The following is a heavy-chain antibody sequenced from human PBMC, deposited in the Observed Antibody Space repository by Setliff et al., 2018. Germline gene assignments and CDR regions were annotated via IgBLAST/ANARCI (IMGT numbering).Heavy chain of an antibody. J-gene: IGHJ4*02. Sequence: PSATLSLTCGASGGSYSGFSMHWVRQPPGKGLEWVSRIHSDGTTTAYADSVRGRVTISRDNAQNTLYLQMNSLRAEDTAVYYCARGYGFAAWYYLDYWGQGSLVTVSS. CDR2: IHSDGTTT. V-gene: IGHV3-74*01. D-gene: IGHD5-18*01. CDR1: GGSYSGFS. CDR3: ARGYGFAAWYYLDY.